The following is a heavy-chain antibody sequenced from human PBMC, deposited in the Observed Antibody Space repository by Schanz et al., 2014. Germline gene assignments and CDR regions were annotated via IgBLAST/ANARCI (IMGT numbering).Heavy chain of an antibody. CDR2: ISPYNGNT. CDR3: ARDQSPYPNSSDVRYFDY. CDR1: GYTFTSYG. D-gene: IGHD6-6*01. Sequence: QVQLVQSGAEVKKPGASVKVSCKASGYTFTSYGISWVRQAPGQGLEWMGWISPYNGNTNYAQKLQGRVTMTADTSTSTAYMDLRSLRSDDTAVYCCARDQSPYPNSSDVRYFDYWGQGSLVTVSS. J-gene: IGHJ4*02. V-gene: IGHV1-18*01.